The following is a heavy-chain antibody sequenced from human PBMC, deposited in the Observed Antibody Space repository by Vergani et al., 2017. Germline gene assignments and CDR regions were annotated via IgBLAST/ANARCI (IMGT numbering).Heavy chain of an antibody. V-gene: IGHV3-30*18. D-gene: IGHD6-13*01. CDR2: ISYDGSNK. J-gene: IGHJ4*02. Sequence: VQLVESGGDLVQPGRSLRLSCAASGFTFSSYGMNWVRQAPGKGLEWVAVISYDGSNKYYADSVKGRFTLSRGHSKNTLYLQMNSMRPENTAVYYCAKNMSAAGRGGGIDYWGPGTLVTVSS. CDR3: AKNMSAAGRGGGIDY. CDR1: GFTFSSYG.